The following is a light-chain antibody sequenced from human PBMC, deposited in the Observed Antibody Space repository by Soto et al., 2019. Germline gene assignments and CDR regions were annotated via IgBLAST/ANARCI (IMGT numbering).Light chain of an antibody. CDR1: SSNIGSHT. Sequence: QSVLTQLYSASGTPGQRVTISCSGSSSNIGSHTLNWYQQLPGSAPSLLIYSDNQRPSGVPDRFSGSTSGTSASLASSGLQSEDEAEYYCAAWDDTLNAAVFGGGTKLTVL. V-gene: IGLV1-44*01. J-gene: IGLJ2*01. CDR2: SDN. CDR3: AAWDDTLNAAV.